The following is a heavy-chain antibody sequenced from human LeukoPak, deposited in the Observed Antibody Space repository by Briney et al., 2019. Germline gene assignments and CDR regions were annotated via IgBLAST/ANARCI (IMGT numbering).Heavy chain of an antibody. J-gene: IGHJ4*02. CDR2: ISSSSSTI. CDR3: ASRKYSSSWYYFDY. V-gene: IGHV3-48*01. D-gene: IGHD6-13*01. CDR1: GFTFSSYS. Sequence: GGSLRLSCAASGFTFSSYSMNWVRQAPGKGLEWVSYISSSSSTIYYADSVKGRFTISRDNSKNTLYLQMNSLRAEDTAVYYCASRKYSSSWYYFDYWGQGTLVTVSS.